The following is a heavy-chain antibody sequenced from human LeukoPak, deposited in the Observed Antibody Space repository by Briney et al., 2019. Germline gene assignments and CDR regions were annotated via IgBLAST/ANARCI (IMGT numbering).Heavy chain of an antibody. V-gene: IGHV3-20*04. J-gene: IGHJ5*01. Sequence: PGGSLRLSCAASGFNFDDYGMTWLRQAPGKGLEWVSGINWNGGSTSYAGSVKGRFSISRDNAKNSLYLQMNSLRAEDTAFYYCARDIPVVIGWANWFDSWGQGTLVTVSS. CDR1: GFNFDDYG. CDR3: ARDIPVVIGWANWFDS. D-gene: IGHD2-21*01. CDR2: INWNGGST.